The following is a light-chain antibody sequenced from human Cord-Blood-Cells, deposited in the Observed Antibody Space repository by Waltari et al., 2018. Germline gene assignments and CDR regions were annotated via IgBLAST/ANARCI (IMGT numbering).Light chain of an antibody. CDR3: QQYYSTPFT. V-gene: IGKV4-1*01. CDR1: QSVLYSSNNKNY. J-gene: IGKJ3*01. Sequence: DIVMTQSPDSLAVSLGERATINCKSSQSVLYSSNNKNYLAWYQQKPGQPPKLLIYCASTRESGVPDRFGGSGSGTDFTLTISSLQAEDVAVYYCQQYYSTPFTFGPGTKVDIK. CDR2: CAS.